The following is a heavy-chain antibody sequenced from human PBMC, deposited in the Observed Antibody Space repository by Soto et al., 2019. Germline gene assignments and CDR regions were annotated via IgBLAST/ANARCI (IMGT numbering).Heavy chain of an antibody. Sequence: EVQLLESGGGLVQPGGSLRLSCAASGFTFSSYAMTWVRQAPGKGLGWVSAISYSGVSTYYADSVKGRFTISRDSSENTLSLQMNSLRVDDTAVYYCARTRAYSDYDPDYWCQGTLFTVSS. CDR2: ISYSGVST. V-gene: IGHV3-23*01. CDR1: GFTFSSYA. CDR3: ARTRAYSDYDPDY. D-gene: IGHD5-12*01. J-gene: IGHJ4*02.